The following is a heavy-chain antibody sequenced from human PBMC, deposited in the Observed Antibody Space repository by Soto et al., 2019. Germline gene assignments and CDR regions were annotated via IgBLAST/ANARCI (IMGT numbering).Heavy chain of an antibody. CDR3: ARVLTTYYYYYYYMDV. J-gene: IGHJ6*03. CDR2: IIPIFGTA. Sequence: SVKVSCKASGGTFSSYAISWVRQAPGQGLEWMGGIIPIFGTANYAQKFQGRVTITADESTSTAYMELSSLRSEDTAVYYCARVLTTYYYYYYYMDVWGKGTTVTVSS. CDR1: GGTFSSYA. D-gene: IGHD4-4*01. V-gene: IGHV1-69*13.